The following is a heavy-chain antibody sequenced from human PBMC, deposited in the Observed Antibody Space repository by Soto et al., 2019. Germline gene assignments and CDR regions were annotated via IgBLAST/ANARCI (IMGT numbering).Heavy chain of an antibody. CDR2: IIPISGTA. Sequence: QVQLVQSGAEVKKPGSSVKVSCKASGGTFSSYAISWVRQAPGQGLEWLGGIIPISGTANYAQKFQGRVTIHADESTSTVYMELSSLRSEDTAVYFCARSQGSSTSLEIYYYYYYGMDVWGQGTTVTVSS. CDR1: GGTFSSYA. CDR3: ARSQGSSTSLEIYYYYYYGMDV. V-gene: IGHV1-69*01. J-gene: IGHJ6*02. D-gene: IGHD2-2*01.